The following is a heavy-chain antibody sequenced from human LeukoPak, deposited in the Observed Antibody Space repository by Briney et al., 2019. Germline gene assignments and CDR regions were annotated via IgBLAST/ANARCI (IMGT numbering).Heavy chain of an antibody. V-gene: IGHV1-69*13. J-gene: IGHJ4*02. CDR2: IIPIFGTA. Sequence: SVKVSCKASGGIFSSYAISWVRQAPGQGLEWMGGIIPIFGTANYAQKFQGRVTITADESTSTAYMELSSLRSEDTAVYYCARDEYYYDSSGPYGGYFDYWGQGTLVTVSS. CDR1: GGIFSSYA. D-gene: IGHD3-22*01. CDR3: ARDEYYYDSSGPYGGYFDY.